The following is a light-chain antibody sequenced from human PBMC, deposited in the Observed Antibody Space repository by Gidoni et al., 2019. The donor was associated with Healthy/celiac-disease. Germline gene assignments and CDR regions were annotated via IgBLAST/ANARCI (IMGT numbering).Light chain of an antibody. Sequence: DIVLTQSPATLSLSPGERATLSCRASQGDSSYLAWYQQKPGQAPKLLIYDASNRATGIPARFSGSWSGTDFTLTISSLEPEDFAVYYCQQRSNWPPWTFGQGTKVEIK. CDR3: QQRSNWPPWT. CDR2: DAS. V-gene: IGKV3-11*01. CDR1: QGDSSY. J-gene: IGKJ1*01.